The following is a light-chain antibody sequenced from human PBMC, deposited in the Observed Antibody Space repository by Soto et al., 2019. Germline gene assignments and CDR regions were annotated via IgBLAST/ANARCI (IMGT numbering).Light chain of an antibody. CDR3: QQYASSPRT. V-gene: IGKV3-20*01. CDR1: QSVDKAY. J-gene: IGKJ4*01. Sequence: EIVLTQSPGTLSLSPGERATLSCRASQSVDKAYLAWYQQKPGQAPRLLIYDASSRATGIPNRFSGSGSGTDFTLTISRLEPEEFAVYYCQQYASSPRTFGGGTKVEIK. CDR2: DAS.